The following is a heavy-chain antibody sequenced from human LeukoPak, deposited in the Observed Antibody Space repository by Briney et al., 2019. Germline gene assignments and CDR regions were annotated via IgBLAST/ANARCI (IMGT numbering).Heavy chain of an antibody. CDR3: VRDDYYDSSGYRDAFDI. Sequence: SETLSLTCTVSGYSISSGYYWGWIRQPPGKGLEWIGSIYHSGSTYYNPSLKSRVTISVDTSKNQFSLKLSSVTAADTAVYYCVRDDYYDSSGYRDAFDIWGQGTMVTVSS. CDR1: GYSISSGYY. D-gene: IGHD3-22*01. CDR2: IYHSGST. J-gene: IGHJ3*02. V-gene: IGHV4-38-2*02.